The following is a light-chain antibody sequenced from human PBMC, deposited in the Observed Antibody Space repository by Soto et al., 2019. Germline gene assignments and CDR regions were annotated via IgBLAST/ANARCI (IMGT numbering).Light chain of an antibody. Sequence: QSALTQPRSVSGSPGQSVTISCTGTSSDVGDYNYVSWYQQHPGKAPKFIIYEVSKRPSGVPDRFSGSKSGNTASLTISGLQAEDEADYYCCSYAGTYTVVFGGGTKVTGL. J-gene: IGLJ2*01. V-gene: IGLV2-11*01. CDR3: CSYAGTYTVV. CDR1: SSDVGDYNY. CDR2: EVS.